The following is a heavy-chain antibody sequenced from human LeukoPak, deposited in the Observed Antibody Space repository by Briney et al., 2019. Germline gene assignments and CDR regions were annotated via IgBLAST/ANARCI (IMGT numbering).Heavy chain of an antibody. V-gene: IGHV4-4*07. CDR3: ARAFALYSTASGATFDI. D-gene: IGHD6-13*01. Sequence: PSETLSLTCTVSGDSVSSYHWSWVRQPAGKGLEWIGRIYTSGNTNYNPSLKSHVTMSLDPSKNQFSVKLSSVTAADTAVYFCARAFALYSTASGATFDIWGQGTVVTVSS. J-gene: IGHJ3*02. CDR2: IYTSGNT. CDR1: GDSVSSYH.